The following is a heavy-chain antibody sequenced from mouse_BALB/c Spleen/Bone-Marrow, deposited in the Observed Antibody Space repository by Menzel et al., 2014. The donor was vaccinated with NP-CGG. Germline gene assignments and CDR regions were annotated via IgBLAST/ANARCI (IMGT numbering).Heavy chain of an antibody. V-gene: IGHV1-67*01. Sequence: QVQLQQSGPELVRPGVSVKISCKGSGYTFTDYGMHWVKQSHAKSLEWIGLISLYSGNTNYNQKFKDKATITVDKSSSTAYMELARLTSEDSAIYYCARGDYRYDETMDYWGQWNLSHRLL. D-gene: IGHD2-14*01. CDR3: ARGDYRYDETMDY. CDR1: GYTFTDYG. J-gene: IGHJ4*01. CDR2: ISLYSGNT.